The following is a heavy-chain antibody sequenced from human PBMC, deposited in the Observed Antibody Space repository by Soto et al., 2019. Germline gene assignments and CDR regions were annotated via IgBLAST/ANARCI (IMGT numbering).Heavy chain of an antibody. D-gene: IGHD1-26*01. CDR2: ISGSGGST. CDR3: AKDRGIPPPPFDY. Sequence: QAGGSLRLCCAASGFTFSSYAMSWVRQAPGKGLEWVSAISGSGGSTYYADSVKGRFTISRDNSKNTLYLQMNSLRAEDTAVYYCAKDRGIPPPPFDYWGQGTLVTVSS. V-gene: IGHV3-23*01. CDR1: GFTFSSYA. J-gene: IGHJ4*02.